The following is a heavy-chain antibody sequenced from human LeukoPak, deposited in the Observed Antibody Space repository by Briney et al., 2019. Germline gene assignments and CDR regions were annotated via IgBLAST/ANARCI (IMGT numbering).Heavy chain of an antibody. CDR1: GGSISGYH. J-gene: IGHJ5*02. Sequence: PSETLSLTCTVSGGSISGYHWSWIRQPAGKGLEWIGRVYSSGNTNYKPSLESRVTMSVDTSKNHFSLNLTSVTAADTAVYYCARDGSSRQFDPWGQGTLVTVSS. CDR3: ARDGSSRQFDP. CDR2: VYSSGNT. V-gene: IGHV4-4*07. D-gene: IGHD6-19*01.